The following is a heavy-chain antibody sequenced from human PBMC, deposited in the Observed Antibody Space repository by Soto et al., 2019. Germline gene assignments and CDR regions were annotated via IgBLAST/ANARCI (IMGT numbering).Heavy chain of an antibody. CDR1: GDSISTSHYY. Sequence: PSETLSLTCTVSGDSISTSHYYWGWIRQPPGKGLEWIGSIYKSGSTYYNPSLKSRATISVDTSKNQFSLKLSSVTAADTAVYYCARPGYYDDSGYWRSPFDFWGQGTMVTVSS. D-gene: IGHD3-22*01. CDR2: IYKSGST. J-gene: IGHJ3*01. V-gene: IGHV4-39*01. CDR3: ARPGYYDDSGYWRSPFDF.